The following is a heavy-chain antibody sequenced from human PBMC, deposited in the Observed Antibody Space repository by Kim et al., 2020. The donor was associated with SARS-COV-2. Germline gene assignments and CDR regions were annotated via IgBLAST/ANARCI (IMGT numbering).Heavy chain of an antibody. D-gene: IGHD5-12*01. CDR3: ARGLGRDGGYPLFDY. J-gene: IGHJ4*02. CDR2: INHSGST. Sequence: SETLSLTCAVYGGSFSGYYWSWIRQPPGKGLEWIGEINHSGSTNYNPSIKSRVTISVDTSKNQFSLKLSSVTAADTAVYYCARGLGRDGGYPLFDYWGQGTLVTVSS. V-gene: IGHV4-34*01. CDR1: GGSFSGYY.